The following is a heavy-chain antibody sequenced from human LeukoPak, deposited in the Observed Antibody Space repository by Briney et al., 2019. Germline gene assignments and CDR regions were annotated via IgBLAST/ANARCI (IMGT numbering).Heavy chain of an antibody. V-gene: IGHV3-53*01. CDR1: GFTVSSNY. CDR2: IYSGGST. Sequence: PGGSLRLSCAASGFTVSSNYMSWVRQAPGKGLEWVSVIYSGGSTYYADSVKGRFTISRDNAKNTLYLQMNSLRAEDTAVYYCARVPLARYYYDSSGYIFDYWGQGTLVTVSS. D-gene: IGHD3-22*01. CDR3: ARVPLARYYYDSSGYIFDY. J-gene: IGHJ4*02.